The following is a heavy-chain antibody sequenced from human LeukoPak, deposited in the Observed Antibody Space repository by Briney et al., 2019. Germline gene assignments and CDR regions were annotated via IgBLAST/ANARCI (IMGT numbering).Heavy chain of an antibody. CDR1: GFSFSTYD. CDR2: IGSGGDT. J-gene: IGHJ4*02. D-gene: IGHD6-19*01. CDR3: ARAVAGTDEIDS. V-gene: IGHV3-13*01. Sequence: GGSLRLSCAGSGFSFSTYDMLWVRQAPGKGLEWVSAIGSGGDTYYAGLVKGRFTISRESAKNSFYLQMNSLNAGDTAVYFCARAVAGTDEIDSWGQGTLVTVSS.